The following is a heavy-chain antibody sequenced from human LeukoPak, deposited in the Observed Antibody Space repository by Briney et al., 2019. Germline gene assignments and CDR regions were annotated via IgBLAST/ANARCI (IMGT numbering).Heavy chain of an antibody. CDR2: ISYNGNNQ. CDR3: AKDQGYGSGTFLDY. CDR1: GFTFTTYS. D-gene: IGHD3-10*01. V-gene: IGHV3-30*18. J-gene: IGHJ4*02. Sequence: PGGSLRLSCAASGFTFTTYSMLWVRQAPDKGLEWVAVISYNGNNQYYADSVKGRFTISRDNSKNTLYLQMNSLRAEDTAVYYCAKDQGYGSGTFLDYWGQGTLVTVSS.